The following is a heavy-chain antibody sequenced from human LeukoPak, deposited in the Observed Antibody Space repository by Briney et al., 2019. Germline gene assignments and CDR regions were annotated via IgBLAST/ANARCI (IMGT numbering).Heavy chain of an antibody. D-gene: IGHD3-10*01. CDR1: GYTFTSYY. Sequence: ASVKVSCKASGYTFTSYYMHWVRQAPGQGLEWMGIINPSGGSTSYAQKFQGRVTMTRDMSTSTVYMELSSLRSEDTAVYYCAREVSTMVRGVMTHYYYYYMDVWGKGTTVTVSS. V-gene: IGHV1-46*01. J-gene: IGHJ6*03. CDR3: AREVSTMVRGVMTHYYYYYMDV. CDR2: INPSGGST.